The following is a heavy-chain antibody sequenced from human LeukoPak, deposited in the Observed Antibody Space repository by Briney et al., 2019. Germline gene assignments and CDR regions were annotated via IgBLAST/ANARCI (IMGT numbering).Heavy chain of an antibody. D-gene: IGHD3-22*01. J-gene: IGHJ3*02. V-gene: IGHV6-1*01. CDR3: ARDNYYDSSGYYPDAFDI. Sequence: PSQTLSLACAISGDSVSSNSAAWNWIRQSPSRGLEWLGRTYYRSKWYNDYAVSVKSRITINPDTSKNQFSLQLNSVTPEDTAVYYCARDNYYDSSGYYPDAFDIWGQGTMVTVSS. CDR1: GDSVSSNSAA. CDR2: TYYRSKWYN.